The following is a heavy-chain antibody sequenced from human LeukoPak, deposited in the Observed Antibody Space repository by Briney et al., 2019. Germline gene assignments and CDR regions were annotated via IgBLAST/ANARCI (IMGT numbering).Heavy chain of an antibody. V-gene: IGHV1-69*05. CDR1: GGTFSSYA. CDR3: ASHIYCGGDCYLLFDY. CDR2: IIPIFGTA. D-gene: IGHD2-21*02. J-gene: IGHJ4*02. Sequence: GASVKVSCKASGGTFSSYATSWVRQAPGQGLEWMGGIIPIFGTANYAQKFQGRVTITTDESTSTAYMELSSLRSEDTAVYYCASHIYCGGDCYLLFDYWGQGTLVTVSS.